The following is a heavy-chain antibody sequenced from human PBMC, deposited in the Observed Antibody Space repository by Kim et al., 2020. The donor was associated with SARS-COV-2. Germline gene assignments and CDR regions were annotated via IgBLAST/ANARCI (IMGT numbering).Heavy chain of an antibody. J-gene: IGHJ4*02. V-gene: IGHV5-51*01. CDR3: ARGLYSSSWYGTFDY. D-gene: IGHD6-13*01. Sequence: SFQGQVTISADKSISTAYLQWSSLKASDTAMYYCARGLYSSSWYGTFDYWGQGTLVTVSS.